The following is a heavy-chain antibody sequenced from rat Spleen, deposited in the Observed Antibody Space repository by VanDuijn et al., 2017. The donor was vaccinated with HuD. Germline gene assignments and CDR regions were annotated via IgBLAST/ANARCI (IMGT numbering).Heavy chain of an antibody. CDR2: INYDGGST. CDR3: TTTPTEGMR. CDR1: GFTFSNYV. V-gene: IGHV5-20*01. J-gene: IGHJ2*01. Sequence: EVQLVESGGGLVRPGRSMKLSCAASGFTFSNYVMAWVRQAPKKGLEWVAYINYDGGSTYYRDSVKGRFTISRDNTKSALYLQVDSLRSEDTATYYCTTTPTEGMRWGQGVMVTVSS. D-gene: IGHD1-11*01.